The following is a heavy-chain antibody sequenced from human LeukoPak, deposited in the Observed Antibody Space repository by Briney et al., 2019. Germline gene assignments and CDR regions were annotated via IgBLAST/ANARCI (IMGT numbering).Heavy chain of an antibody. Sequence: PGGSLRLSCAASGLTFSSYAMSWVRQAPGKGLEWVSTISGSGASTYYAESVKGRFTISRDNCKNTLHLQMNSLRAEDTAVDYCAKSRIVLVHYFDYWGQGTLVTVSS. CDR1: GLTFSSYA. CDR3: AKSRIVLVHYFDY. V-gene: IGHV3-23*01. CDR2: ISGSGAST. J-gene: IGHJ4*02. D-gene: IGHD1-26*01.